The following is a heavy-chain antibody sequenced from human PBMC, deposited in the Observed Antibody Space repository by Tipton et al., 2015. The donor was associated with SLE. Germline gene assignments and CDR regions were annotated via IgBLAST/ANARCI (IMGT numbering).Heavy chain of an antibody. CDR2: IYHSGNT. J-gene: IGHJ4*02. CDR3: ARDPKY. Sequence: TLSLTCTVSGGSISNYSWSWIRQPPGKGLEWIGSIYHSGNTYSNPFLRSRVTISADTSKNQFSLKLTSVAAADTAVYYCARDPKYWGQGTLVIVSS. V-gene: IGHV4-59*12. CDR1: GGSISNYS.